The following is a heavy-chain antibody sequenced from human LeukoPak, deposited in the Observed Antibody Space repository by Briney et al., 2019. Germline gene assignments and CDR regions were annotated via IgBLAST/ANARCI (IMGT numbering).Heavy chain of an antibody. CDR3: ARSYSSGWYTGGGEYFQH. Sequence: SETLSLTCTASGGSVSSGSYYWSWIRQPPGKGLEWIGYIYYSGSTNYNPSLKSRVTISVDTSKNQFSLKLSSVTAADTAVYYCARSYSSGWYTGGGEYFQHWGQGTLVTVSS. D-gene: IGHD6-19*01. CDR1: GGSVSSGSYY. CDR2: IYYSGST. V-gene: IGHV4-61*01. J-gene: IGHJ1*01.